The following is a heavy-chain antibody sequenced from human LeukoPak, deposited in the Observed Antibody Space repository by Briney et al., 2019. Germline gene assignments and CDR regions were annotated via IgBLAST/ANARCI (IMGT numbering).Heavy chain of an antibody. CDR3: ARGAGYNYPYYFDY. D-gene: IGHD5-24*01. CDR2: IYGGGNI. Sequence: GGSLRLSCAASGFTVSSNYMNWVRQAPGKGLEWVPVIYGGGNIYYADSVKGRFTISRDNSKNTLYLQMNSLRAEDTAVYYCARGAGYNYPYYFDYWGQGTLVTVSS. J-gene: IGHJ4*02. CDR1: GFTVSSNY. V-gene: IGHV3-53*01.